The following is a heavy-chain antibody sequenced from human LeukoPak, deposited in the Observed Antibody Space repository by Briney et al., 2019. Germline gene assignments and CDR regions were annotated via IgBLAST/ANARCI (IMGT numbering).Heavy chain of an antibody. Sequence: PGRSLRLSCGASGFTFRNYGIHWVRQAPGKGLEWVSVIYSGGSTYYADSVKGRFTISRDNSKNTLYLQMNSLRAEDTAVYYCAREAVTRNYFDYWGQGTLVTVSS. J-gene: IGHJ4*02. CDR3: AREAVTRNYFDY. CDR1: GFTFRNYG. V-gene: IGHV3-53*01. D-gene: IGHD4-17*01. CDR2: IYSGGST.